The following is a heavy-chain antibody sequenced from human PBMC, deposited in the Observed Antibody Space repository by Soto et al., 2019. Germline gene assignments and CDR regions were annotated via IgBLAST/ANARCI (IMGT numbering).Heavy chain of an antibody. Sequence: EVQLLESGGGLVQPGGSLRLSCAASGFTFSNYGMTWVRQAPGKGLEWVSAISGSGGSTYYADSVKGRFTISRDNSKNTLYLQLNSLRAEDTAVYYCAKASSSTPYYGMNVWGQGTTVTVSS. V-gene: IGHV3-23*01. D-gene: IGHD2-2*01. CDR3: AKASSSTPYYGMNV. CDR1: GFTFSNYG. CDR2: ISGSGGST. J-gene: IGHJ6*02.